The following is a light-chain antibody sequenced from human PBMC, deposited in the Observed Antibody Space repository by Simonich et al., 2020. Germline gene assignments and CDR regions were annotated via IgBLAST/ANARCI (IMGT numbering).Light chain of an antibody. V-gene: IGKV4-1*01. CDR3: QQYYSTPDT. Sequence: DIVMTQSPDSLAVSLGERATINCKSSQRVLYSSNNKNYLAWYQQKPGQPPKLLIYWASTRESGVPARISGSGSGTDFTLTISSLQAEDVAVYYCQQYYSTPDTFGQGTKLEIK. CDR1: QRVLYSSNNKNY. J-gene: IGKJ2*01. CDR2: WAS.